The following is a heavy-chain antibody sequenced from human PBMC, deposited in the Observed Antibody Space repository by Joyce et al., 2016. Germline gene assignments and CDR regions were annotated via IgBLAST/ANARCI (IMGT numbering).Heavy chain of an antibody. CDR1: GGTRSGYA. J-gene: IGHJ4*02. CDR3: VRVRQSGNINDY. CDR2: ITPIFATA. V-gene: IGHV1-69*06. Sequence: QMQLVQSGAEVTKPGSSVRVSCRAFGGTRSGYAISWVVQAPGQGLEWMGGITPIFATAKYAQKFQTRRTITADKSTNTAYMELSSLRSEDTAIYYCVRVRQSGNINDYWGQGTQVTVSS.